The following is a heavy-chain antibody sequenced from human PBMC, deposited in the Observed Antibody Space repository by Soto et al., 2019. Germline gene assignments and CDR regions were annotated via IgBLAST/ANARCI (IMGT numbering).Heavy chain of an antibody. D-gene: IGHD3-9*01. V-gene: IGHV4-59*01. Sequence: SETLSLTCTVSGGSISSSHWSWIRQPPGKGLEWIGYMFYSGGTNYNPSLKSRVTISADTSKNQFSLNVTSVTAADTAVYYCARVPPYDILTGYYNRAFDIWSQGTMVTVSS. CDR1: GGSISSSH. CDR3: ARVPPYDILTGYYNRAFDI. CDR2: MFYSGGT. J-gene: IGHJ3*02.